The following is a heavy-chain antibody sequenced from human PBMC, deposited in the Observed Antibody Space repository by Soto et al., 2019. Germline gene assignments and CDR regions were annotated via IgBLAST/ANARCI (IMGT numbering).Heavy chain of an antibody. Sequence: ASVKVSCKACGYTFTSSYMHWVRQAPGQGLEWMGIINPSGGSTSYAQKFQGRVTMTRDTSTSTVYMELSSLRSEDTAVYYCARGTRAYYFLSSRYSENWILPRGKGTWVTGAS. J-gene: IGHJ6*03. CDR3: ARGTRAYYFLSSRYSENWILP. CDR2: INPSGGST. V-gene: IGHV1-46*01. CDR1: GYTFTSSY. D-gene: IGHD3-22*01.